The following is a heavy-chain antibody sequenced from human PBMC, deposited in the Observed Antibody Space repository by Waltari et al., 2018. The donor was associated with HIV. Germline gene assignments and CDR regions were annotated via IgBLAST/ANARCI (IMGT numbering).Heavy chain of an antibody. J-gene: IGHJ1*01. V-gene: IGHV1-2*02. CDR2: INTQTGGT. Sequence: QARLEQSGAELRKPGASVPVSCKASGYVFPENFIHWLRKGPGHGLQWLGFINTQTGGTIDAQTFEGRITMTSDTSITTGFMQLTGLRSDDTAVYYCARGDHNFDGSGGYGDVLDVWGPGTLVTVSS. CDR3: ARGDHNFDGSGGYGDVLDV. CDR1: GYVFPENF. D-gene: IGHD3-9*01.